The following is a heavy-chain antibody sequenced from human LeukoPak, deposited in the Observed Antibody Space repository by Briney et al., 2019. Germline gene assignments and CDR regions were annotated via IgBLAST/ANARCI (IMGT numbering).Heavy chain of an antibody. D-gene: IGHD2-2*01. J-gene: IGHJ4*02. CDR1: SDSIFTSNW. CDR3: ARSPTKRVPEDY. CDR2: IFHSGST. V-gene: IGHV4-4*02. Sequence: SGTLSLTCTVSSDSIFTSNWWSWVRQPPGKGLEWIGQIFHSGSTSYSPSLKSRVTISMDKSKNQISLRLTSVTAADTAVYYCARSPTKRVPEDYWGQGTQVSVSS.